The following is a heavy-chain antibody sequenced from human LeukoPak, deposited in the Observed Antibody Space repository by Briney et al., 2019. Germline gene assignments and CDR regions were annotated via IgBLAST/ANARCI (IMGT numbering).Heavy chain of an antibody. Sequence: ASVKVSCKASGYTFTSYYMHWVRQAPGQGLEWMGIINPSGGSTSYAQKFQGRVTMTRDTSMSTVYMELSSLRSEDTAVYYCASSIAAHSAFVYWGQASLVTVSS. J-gene: IGHJ4*02. V-gene: IGHV1-46*01. CDR2: INPSGGST. CDR1: GYTFTSYY. CDR3: ASSIAAHSAFVY. D-gene: IGHD6-13*01.